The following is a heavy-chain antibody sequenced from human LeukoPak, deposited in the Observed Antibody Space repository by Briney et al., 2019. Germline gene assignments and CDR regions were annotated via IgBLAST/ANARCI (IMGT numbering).Heavy chain of an antibody. Sequence: GGSLRLSCAASKFTFSNYGMNWVRQAPGKGLEWVSYISSSSSTIYYADSVRGRFTISRDNAKNSLCLQMNSLRGEDTAVYYCARKTGGSLDIWGQGTMVTVSS. CDR2: ISSSSSTI. J-gene: IGHJ3*02. V-gene: IGHV3-48*01. D-gene: IGHD7-27*01. CDR1: KFTFSNYG. CDR3: ARKTGGSLDI.